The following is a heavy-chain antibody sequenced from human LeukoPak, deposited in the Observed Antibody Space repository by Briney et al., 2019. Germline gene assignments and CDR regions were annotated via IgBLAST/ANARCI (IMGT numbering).Heavy chain of an antibody. V-gene: IGHV3-7*01. CDR2: IKQDGSEK. Sequence: PGGSLRLSCAASGFTFSSYWMSWVRQAPGKGLEWVANIKQDGSEKYYVDSVKGRFTISRDNAKNSLYLQMNSLRAEDTAVYYCARDLPQYGSGWYRVGAWFDPWGQGTLVTVSS. CDR3: ARDLPQYGSGWYRVGAWFDP. J-gene: IGHJ5*02. D-gene: IGHD6-19*01. CDR1: GFTFSSYW.